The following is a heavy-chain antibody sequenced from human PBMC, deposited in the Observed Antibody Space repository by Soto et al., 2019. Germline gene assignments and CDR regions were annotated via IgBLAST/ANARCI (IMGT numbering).Heavy chain of an antibody. J-gene: IGHJ6*02. CDR2: MKEDGGQE. V-gene: IGHV3-7*04. Sequence: EVQLVESGGGLVQPGGSLRLSCAASGFSFSSSWLIWVRQAPGKGLEWVGNMKEDGGQEYYVDSVKGRFTISRDNAKNTLYLQMNGLRVEDTAVYYCTRDKGARRGMDVWGQGTTVTVSS. CDR3: TRDKGARRGMDV. D-gene: IGHD3-10*01. CDR1: GFSFSSSW.